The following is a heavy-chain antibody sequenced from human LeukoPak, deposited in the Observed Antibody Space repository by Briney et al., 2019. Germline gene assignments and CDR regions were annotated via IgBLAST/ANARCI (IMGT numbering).Heavy chain of an antibody. Sequence: GGSLRLSCAASGFTFGLYSMTWVRQAPGKGLEWVSLIDSNSNFMNYADSVKGRFTISRDNAKKSLYLQMNSLRAEDTAVYYCARRDYDILTGTNNAFDIWGQGTMVTVSS. V-gene: IGHV3-21*01. D-gene: IGHD3-9*01. CDR2: IDSNSNFM. CDR1: GFTFGLYS. CDR3: ARRDYDILTGTNNAFDI. J-gene: IGHJ3*02.